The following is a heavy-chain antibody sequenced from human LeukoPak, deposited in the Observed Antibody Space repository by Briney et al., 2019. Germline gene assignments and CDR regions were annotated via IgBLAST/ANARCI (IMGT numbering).Heavy chain of an antibody. D-gene: IGHD6-13*01. CDR3: ARDLKITAAGKIYYGMDV. Sequence: GGSLRLSCAASGFTFSSYSMNWVRQAPGKGLEWVSSISSSSSYIYYADSVKGRFTISRDNAKNSLYLQMNSLRAEDTAVYYCARDLKITAAGKIYYGMDVWGQGTTVSVSS. J-gene: IGHJ6*02. CDR2: ISSSSSYI. V-gene: IGHV3-21*01. CDR1: GFTFSSYS.